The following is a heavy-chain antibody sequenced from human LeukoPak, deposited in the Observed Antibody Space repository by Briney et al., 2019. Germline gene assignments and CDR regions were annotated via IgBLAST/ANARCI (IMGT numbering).Heavy chain of an antibody. J-gene: IGHJ3*02. CDR1: GGSVSSCSYY. CDR2: IYYSGST. Sequence: PAETLSLTCTVSGGSVSSCSYYCSWIRQPPGKGLEWIGYIYYSGSTNYNPSLKSRVTISVDTSKNQFSLKLSSVTAADTDVYYCARDSSFYYDSNAYYYDGAAFDIWGQGTMVTVSS. V-gene: IGHV4-61*01. CDR3: ARDSSFYYDSNAYYYDGAAFDI. D-gene: IGHD3-22*01.